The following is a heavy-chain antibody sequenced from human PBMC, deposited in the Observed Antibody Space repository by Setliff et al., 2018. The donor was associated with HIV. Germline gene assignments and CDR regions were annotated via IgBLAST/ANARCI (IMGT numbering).Heavy chain of an antibody. CDR3: AKDDGSYWGNHFDS. Sequence: GGSLRLSCGASGFTFRNYGMHWVRQGPGKGLEWVAVIWFDERSKYYADSVKGRFTISRDNSKNTLYLQMNNLRVEDTAVYYCAKDDGSYWGNHFDSWGQGTLVTVSS. D-gene: IGHD1-26*01. CDR2: IWFDERSK. J-gene: IGHJ4*02. CDR1: GFTFRNYG. V-gene: IGHV3-33*03.